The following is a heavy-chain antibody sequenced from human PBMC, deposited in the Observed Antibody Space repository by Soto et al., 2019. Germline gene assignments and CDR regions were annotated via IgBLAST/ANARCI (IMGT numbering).Heavy chain of an antibody. CDR2: ISAYNGNT. D-gene: IGHD6-13*01. CDR1: GYTFTSYG. J-gene: IGHJ5*02. CDR3: ARDILSAQQLLVP. V-gene: IGHV1-18*01. Sequence: VKVSCKASGYTFTSYGISWVRQAPGQGLEWMGWISAYNGNTNYAQKLQGRVTMTTDTSTSTAYMELRSLRFVDTAVYYCARDILSAQQLLVPWGQGTLVTVSS.